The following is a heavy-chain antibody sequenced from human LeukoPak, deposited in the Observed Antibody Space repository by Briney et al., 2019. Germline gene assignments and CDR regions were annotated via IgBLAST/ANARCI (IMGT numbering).Heavy chain of an antibody. CDR1: GFTFSSYS. Sequence: GGSLRLSCAASGFTFSSYSMNWVRQAPGKGLEWVSSISSSSAYIYYADSLKGRFTISRDNAKNSLYLQMISLRAEDTAVYYCARGWMYYCDSGSQLYYFDYWGQGTLVTASS. CDR3: ARGWMYYCDSGSQLYYFDY. D-gene: IGHD3-10*01. V-gene: IGHV3-21*01. J-gene: IGHJ4*02. CDR2: ISSSSAYI.